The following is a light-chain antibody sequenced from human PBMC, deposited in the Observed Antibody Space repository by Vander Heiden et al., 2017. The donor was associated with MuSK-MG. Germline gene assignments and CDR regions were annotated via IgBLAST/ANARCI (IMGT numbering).Light chain of an antibody. Sequence: DIQMTQSPSTLSASVGDRVTITCRASQSISSWLAWYQQKPGKAPKLLIYKASSLESGVPSRFSGSGSGPEFTLTISSLQPDDFATYYCQQDNSYSWTFGQGTKVEIK. CDR1: QSISSW. J-gene: IGKJ1*01. CDR2: KAS. CDR3: QQDNSYSWT. V-gene: IGKV1-5*03.